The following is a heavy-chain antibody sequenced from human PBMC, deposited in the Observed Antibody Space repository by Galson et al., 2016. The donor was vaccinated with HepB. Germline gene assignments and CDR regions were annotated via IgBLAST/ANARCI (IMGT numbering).Heavy chain of an antibody. Sequence: PALVKPTQTLTLTCTFSGFSLSTSGISVSWIRQPPGKALEWLALVDWDAAKYYHISLRTSLTISKATSKNQVVLTLANMDPVDTATYYCTRTTWCDTYYFDSWCPGTQVTVSS. J-gene: IGHJ4*02. D-gene: IGHD4/OR15-4a*01. CDR3: TRTTWCDTYYFDS. CDR1: GFSLSTSGIS. CDR2: VDWDAAK. V-gene: IGHV2-70*01.